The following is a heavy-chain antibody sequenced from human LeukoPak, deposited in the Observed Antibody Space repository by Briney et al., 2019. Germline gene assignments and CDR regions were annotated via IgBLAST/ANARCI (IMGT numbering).Heavy chain of an antibody. CDR1: GGSISSYY. Sequence: KPSETLSLTCTVSGGSISSYYWSWIRQPPGKGREWIGYIYYTGSTNYNPSLTSRVNISVDTSKNQFSLNLTSVTAADTAVYYCARWGSIAVARFDYWGQGTLVTVSS. D-gene: IGHD6-6*01. J-gene: IGHJ4*02. CDR2: IYYTGST. V-gene: IGHV4-59*01. CDR3: ARWGSIAVARFDY.